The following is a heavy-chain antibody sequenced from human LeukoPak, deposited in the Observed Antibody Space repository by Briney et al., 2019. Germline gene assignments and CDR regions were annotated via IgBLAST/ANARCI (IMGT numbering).Heavy chain of an antibody. CDR1: GFTFSTYA. D-gene: IGHD5-24*01. J-gene: IGHJ3*01. CDR2: ISGSGSST. CDR3: AKEMATIRAFDF. Sequence: PGGSLRLSCAASGFTFSTYAMRLVRQAPGKGQEWVSVISGSGSSTYYADSVNGRFTASRDNSKNTLYLQMNSLRAEDTAVYYCAKEMATIRAFDFWGQGTMVTVSS. V-gene: IGHV3-23*01.